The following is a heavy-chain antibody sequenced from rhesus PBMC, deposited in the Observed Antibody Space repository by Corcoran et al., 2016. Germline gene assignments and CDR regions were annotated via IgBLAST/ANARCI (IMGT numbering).Heavy chain of an antibody. CDR1: GGSLRNNY. D-gene: IGHD1-26*01. CDR2: IYGSGGST. Sequence: QLQLQESGPGLVKPSETLSVTSAVSGGSLRNNYVSWIAQPPVKGRDWIGFIYGSGGSTNNNPSLKRRVTLSVDTSKNQLFLNLNSMTAADTAVYYCVRGTGTTNPFDVWGPGVLVTVSP. CDR3: VRGTGTTNPFDV. J-gene: IGHJ5-1*01. V-gene: IGHV4-169*01.